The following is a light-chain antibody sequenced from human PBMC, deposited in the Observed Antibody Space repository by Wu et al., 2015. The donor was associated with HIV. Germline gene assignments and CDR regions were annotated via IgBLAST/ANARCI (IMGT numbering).Light chain of an antibody. CDR2: AAS. Sequence: DIQMTQSPSSLSASVGDRVTITCRASQGISNFLAWYQQKPGKPPKVLIYAASTLQSGVPSRFSGSGSGTDFTLTISSLQPDDFATYYCQQYDSHSTFGQGTKVEIK. J-gene: IGKJ1*01. CDR3: QQYDSHST. CDR1: QGISNF. V-gene: IGKV1-27*01.